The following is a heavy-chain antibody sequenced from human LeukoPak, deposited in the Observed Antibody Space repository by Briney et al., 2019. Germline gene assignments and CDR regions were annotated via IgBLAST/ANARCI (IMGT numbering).Heavy chain of an antibody. CDR1: GGSISSSSYY. D-gene: IGHD3-10*01. CDR3: ARHGDYGSGSFHFDY. Sequence: SETLSLTCTVSGGSISSSSYYWGWIRQPPGKGLEWIGSIYYSGSTYYNPSLKSRVTISVDTSKNQFSLKLRSVTAADTAVYYCARHGDYGSGSFHFDYWGQGTLVTVSS. V-gene: IGHV4-39*01. CDR2: IYYSGST. J-gene: IGHJ4*02.